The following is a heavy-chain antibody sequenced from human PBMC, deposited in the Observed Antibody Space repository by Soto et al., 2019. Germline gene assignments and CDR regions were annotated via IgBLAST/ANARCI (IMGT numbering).Heavy chain of an antibody. J-gene: IGHJ6*02. CDR2: INPKSGGT. CDR3: ARGHSTDCSNGVCSFFYNHEMDV. CDR1: GYSFTDYH. V-gene: IGHV1-2*06. D-gene: IGHD2-8*01. Sequence: QVQLVQSGAEVKTPGASVRVSCKASGYSFTDYHIHWVRQAPGQGLEWLGRINPKSGGTSTAQKYQGGVPMIRDRSRSTVYMELTRLRSYDTALYFCARGHSTDCSNGVCSFFYNHEMDVWGQGTTVTVSS.